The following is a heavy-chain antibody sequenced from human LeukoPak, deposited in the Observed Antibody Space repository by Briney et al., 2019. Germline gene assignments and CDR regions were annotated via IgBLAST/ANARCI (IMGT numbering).Heavy chain of an antibody. J-gene: IGHJ6*02. CDR2: IVVGSGNT. CDR3: AAAGYCSSTSCSPYYYYGMDV. Sequence: SVKVSCKASGFTFTSSAMQWVRQARGQRLEWIGWIVVGSGNTNYAQKFQERVTITRDMSTSTAYMELSSLRSEDTAVYYCAAAGYCSSTSCSPYYYYGMDVWGQGTLVTVSS. V-gene: IGHV1-58*02. CDR1: GFTFTSSA. D-gene: IGHD2-2*01.